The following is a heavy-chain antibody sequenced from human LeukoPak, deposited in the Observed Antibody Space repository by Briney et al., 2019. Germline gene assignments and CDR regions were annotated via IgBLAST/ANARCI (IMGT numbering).Heavy chain of an antibody. J-gene: IGHJ4*02. Sequence: GGSLRLSCAASGFTFSSYSMNWVRQAPGKGLEWVSSISSSSSYIYYADSVKGRFTISRDNAKNSLYLQMNSLRAEDTAVYYCARTRRSTGYSGYEAFDYWGQGTLVTVSS. D-gene: IGHD5-12*01. CDR3: ARTRRSTGYSGYEAFDY. V-gene: IGHV3-21*01. CDR2: ISSSSSYI. CDR1: GFTFSSYS.